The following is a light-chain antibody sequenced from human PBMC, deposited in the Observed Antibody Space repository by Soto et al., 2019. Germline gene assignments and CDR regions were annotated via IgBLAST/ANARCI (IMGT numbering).Light chain of an antibody. V-gene: IGKV3-15*01. CDR3: QEYNTWPWT. CDR1: QTVTSN. J-gene: IGKJ1*01. CDR2: GAS. Sequence: EIVLTQSPGTLSLSPGERATLSCRASQTVTSNYFAWYQQRPGQAPRVLIYGASTRATGIPARFTGSGSGTEFILTITSLQSEDSAVYYCQEYNTWPWTFGQGTKVEFK.